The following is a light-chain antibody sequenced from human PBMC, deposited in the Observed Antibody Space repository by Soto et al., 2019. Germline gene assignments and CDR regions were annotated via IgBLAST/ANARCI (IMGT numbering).Light chain of an antibody. CDR3: QKSYNSPLT. V-gene: IGKV1-39*01. CDR2: AAS. Sequence: DMHSTQSPASLSASECKYLTFPCRASQTIMTDLNWYQMKREKPPRLLIYAASSLQSGVPSRFSGSGSGTDFTTTNSSLQADDSATYSCQKSYNSPLTFGGGTKVDI. J-gene: IGKJ4*02. CDR1: QTIMTD.